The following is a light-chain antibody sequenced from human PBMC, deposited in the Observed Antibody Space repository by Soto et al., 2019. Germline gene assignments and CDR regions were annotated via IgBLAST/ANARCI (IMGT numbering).Light chain of an antibody. J-gene: IGKJ1*01. V-gene: IGKV1-5*03. CDR1: QSISSW. CDR3: QQYNNYSWT. CDR2: KAS. Sequence: DIQMTQSPSTLSASVGDRVTITCRASQSISSWLAWYQQKPGKAPKLLIYKASSLESGVASRFSGSGSGTEFTLTISSLQPDDFATYSCQQYNNYSWTFGQGTKVEIK.